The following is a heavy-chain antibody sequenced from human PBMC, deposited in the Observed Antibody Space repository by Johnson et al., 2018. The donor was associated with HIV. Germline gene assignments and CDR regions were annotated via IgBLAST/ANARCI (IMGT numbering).Heavy chain of an antibody. J-gene: IGHJ3*02. D-gene: IGHD6-6*01. CDR1: GFTVSSNY. V-gene: IGHV3-7*01. CDR3: AKVSQQQLGAFDI. CDR2: IKQDGSER. Sequence: VQLLESGGGLVQPGGSLRLSCAASGFTVSSNYMSWVRQAPGKGLEWVANIKQDGSERYYVDSLKGRFTISRDNSKNTLYLQMNSLRAEDTAVYYCAKVSQQQLGAFDIWGQGTMVTVSS.